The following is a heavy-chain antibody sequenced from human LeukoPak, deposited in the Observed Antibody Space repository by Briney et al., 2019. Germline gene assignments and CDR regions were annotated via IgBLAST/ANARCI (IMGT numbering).Heavy chain of an antibody. CDR1: GFTFSSYG. CDR2: IRYDGSNK. Sequence: GGSLRLSRAASGFTFSSYGMHWVRQAPGKGLEWVAFIRYDGSNKYYADSVKGRFTISRDNSKNTLYLQMNSLRSEDTAVYYCARLGSGSYYDSRGQFDYWGQGTLVTVSS. V-gene: IGHV3-30*02. D-gene: IGHD1-26*01. J-gene: IGHJ4*02. CDR3: ARLGSGSYYDSRGQFDY.